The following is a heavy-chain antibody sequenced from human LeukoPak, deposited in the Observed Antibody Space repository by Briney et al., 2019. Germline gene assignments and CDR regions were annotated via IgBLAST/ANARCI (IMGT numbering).Heavy chain of an antibody. D-gene: IGHD6-13*01. Sequence: AYLRLSSAASAFASISNSMNWCRQAPGKGLEWLSCISCSSRNIYYADSVKGRFTISRDNAKNQLYLQLSGLRAEDSAVYYCARADTTAAAGDWGQGTLVTVSS. CDR2: ISCSSRNI. J-gene: IGHJ4*02. CDR3: ARADTTAAAGD. CDR1: AFASISNS. V-gene: IGHV3-21*01.